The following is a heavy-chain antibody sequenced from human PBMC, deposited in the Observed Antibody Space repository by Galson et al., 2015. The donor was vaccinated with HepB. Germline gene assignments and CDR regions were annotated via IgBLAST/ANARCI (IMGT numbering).Heavy chain of an antibody. CDR1: GFTFSSYG. CDR2: IWYDGSNK. J-gene: IGHJ4*02. CDR3: AREGYCSSTSCYTPFDY. V-gene: IGHV3-33*01. Sequence: LRLSCAASGFTFSSYGMHWVRQAPGKGLEWVAVIWYDGSNKYYADSVKGRFTISRDNSKNTLYLQMNSLRAEDTAVYYCAREGYCSSTSCYTPFDYWGQGTLVTVSS. D-gene: IGHD2-2*02.